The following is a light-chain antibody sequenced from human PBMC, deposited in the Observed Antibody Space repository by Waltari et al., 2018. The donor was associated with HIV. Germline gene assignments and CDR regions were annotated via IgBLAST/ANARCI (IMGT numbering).Light chain of an antibody. Sequence: QSALTQPPSASGSPGQSGTISCTGTSSYVGGYNRVYRYQQHPGKAAKRMIFEVSKRPSGVPDRFSGSKSGDTAFLTVSGLQAEDEAEYYCSSHAGSNKVYVFGTGTKVTVL. CDR3: SSHAGSNKVYV. CDR1: SSYVGGYNR. V-gene: IGLV2-8*01. CDR2: EVS. J-gene: IGLJ1*01.